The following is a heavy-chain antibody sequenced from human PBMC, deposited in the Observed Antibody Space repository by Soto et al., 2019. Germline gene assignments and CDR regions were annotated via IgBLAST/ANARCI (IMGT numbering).Heavy chain of an antibody. V-gene: IGHV1-3*01. CDR2: INAGNGNT. CDR1: GYTFTSYA. Sequence: ASVKVSCKASGYTFTSYAMHWVRQAPGQRLEWMGWINAGNGNTKYSQKFQGRVTITRDTSASTAYMELSSLRSEDTAVYYCARDQYQLLPYYYYYMDVWGKGTTVTVSS. CDR3: ARDQYQLLPYYYYYMDV. J-gene: IGHJ6*03. D-gene: IGHD2-2*01.